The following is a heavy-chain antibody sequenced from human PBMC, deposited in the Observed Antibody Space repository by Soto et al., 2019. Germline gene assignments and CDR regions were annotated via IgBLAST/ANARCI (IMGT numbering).Heavy chain of an antibody. CDR2: ISYDGSNK. CDR1: GFTFRDYA. CDR3: ATPPLYYYDSSGYPVDY. V-gene: IGHV3-30*03. J-gene: IGHJ4*02. D-gene: IGHD3-22*01. Sequence: GGSLRLSCAASGFTFRDYALPWVRQAPGKGLEWVAVISYDGSNKYYADSVKGRFTISRDNSKNTLYLQMNSLRAEDTAVYYCATPPLYYYDSSGYPVDYWGQGT.